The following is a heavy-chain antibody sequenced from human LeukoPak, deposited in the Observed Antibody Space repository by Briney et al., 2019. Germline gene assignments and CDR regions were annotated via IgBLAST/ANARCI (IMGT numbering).Heavy chain of an antibody. CDR3: ARDRGYNPDTFDI. Sequence: ASVKVSCMASGYTFTSYGVSWLRQAPGQGLEWMGWIGTYNGDTNYAQNLQGRVTMTTDTSTRTAYMELRSLRSDDTAVYYCARDRGYNPDTFDIWGQGTMVTVSS. J-gene: IGHJ3*02. V-gene: IGHV1-18*01. CDR1: GYTFTSYG. D-gene: IGHD5-24*01. CDR2: IGTYNGDT.